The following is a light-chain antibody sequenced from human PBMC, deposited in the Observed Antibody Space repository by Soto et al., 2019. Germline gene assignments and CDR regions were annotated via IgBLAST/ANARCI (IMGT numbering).Light chain of an antibody. CDR1: QSISSW. CDR2: KAS. V-gene: IGKV1-5*03. CDR3: QHYNSYPLT. Sequence: DIQMTQSPSTLSASVGDRVTITCRASQSISSWLAWYQQKPGKAPNLLIYKASSLESGVPSRFSGSGSVKEFPLTISSLQPDDFATYYCQHYNSYPLTFGGGTKVEIK. J-gene: IGKJ4*01.